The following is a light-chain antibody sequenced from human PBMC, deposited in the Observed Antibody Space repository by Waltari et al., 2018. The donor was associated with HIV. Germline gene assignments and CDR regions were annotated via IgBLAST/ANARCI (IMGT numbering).Light chain of an antibody. CDR3: HVWDRATGV. CDR1: NIGSKN. CDR2: RNT. J-gene: IGLJ1*01. V-gene: IGLV3-9*01. Sequence: SYELTQPLSVSVALGQTARITCGGDNIGSKNVHWYQQKPGQAPVLVIYRNTNRPSGIPGRFSGSKSGNAATLTITRAQVGDEADYYLHVWDRATGVFGTGTTVTVL.